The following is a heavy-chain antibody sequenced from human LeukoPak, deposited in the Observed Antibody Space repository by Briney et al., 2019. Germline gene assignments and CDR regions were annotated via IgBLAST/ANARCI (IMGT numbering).Heavy chain of an antibody. CDR3: ARGDILTGNCFDY. D-gene: IGHD3-9*01. V-gene: IGHV5-51*01. CDR1: GYSFTSYW. Sequence: GESLKISCEVSGYSFTSYWIAWVRQMPGKGLEWMGSIYPGDSDTRYSPSFQGQVSISADKSISTAYLQWSSLKASDTAIYYCARGDILTGNCFDYWGQGTLVTVSS. J-gene: IGHJ4*02. CDR2: IYPGDSDT.